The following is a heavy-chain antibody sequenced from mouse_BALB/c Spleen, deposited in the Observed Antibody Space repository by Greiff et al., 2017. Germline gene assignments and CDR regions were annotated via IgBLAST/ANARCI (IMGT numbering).Heavy chain of an antibody. Sequence: QVQLKESGPGLVAPSQSPSITCSVSGFSLTSYGVSWVRQPTGKGLEWLGVRWGDGSTNYHSALISRLSISKDNSKSQVFLKLNSLQTDDTATYYCAKGAYWGQGTLVTVST. CDR3: AKGAY. CDR2: RWGDGST. CDR1: GFSLTSYG. V-gene: IGHV2-3*01. J-gene: IGHJ3*01.